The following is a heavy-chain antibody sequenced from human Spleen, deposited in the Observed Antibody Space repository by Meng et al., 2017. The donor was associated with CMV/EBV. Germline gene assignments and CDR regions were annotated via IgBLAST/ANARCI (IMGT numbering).Heavy chain of an antibody. J-gene: IGHJ6*02. CDR1: GFTFSSYS. Sequence: GGSLRLSCAASGFTFSSYSMNWVRQAPGKGLEWVSSISSTSSYIFYADSVKGRFTISRDNAKNSLYLQMNSLRAEDTAVYYCATYDFWSGSYYYGLDVLGQGTTVTVSS. V-gene: IGHV3-21*01. D-gene: IGHD3/OR15-3a*01. CDR3: ATYDFWSGSYYYGLDV. CDR2: ISSTSSYI.